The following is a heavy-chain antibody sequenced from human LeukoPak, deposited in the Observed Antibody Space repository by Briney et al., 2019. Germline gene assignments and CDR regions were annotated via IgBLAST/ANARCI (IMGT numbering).Heavy chain of an antibody. J-gene: IGHJ4*02. CDR1: GFTFSSYA. V-gene: IGHV3-23*01. CDR3: AKDPLGYCSGGSCYGY. D-gene: IGHD2-15*01. CDR2: ISGSGGST. Sequence: GGSLRLSCAASGFTFSSYAMSWVRQAPGKGLEWVSAISGSGGSTYYADTVKGRFTISRDNSKNTLYLQMNSLRAEDTAVYYCAKDPLGYCSGGSCYGYWGQGTLVTVSS.